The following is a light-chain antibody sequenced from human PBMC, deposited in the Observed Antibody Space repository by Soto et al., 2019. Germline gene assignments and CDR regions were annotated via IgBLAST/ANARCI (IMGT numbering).Light chain of an antibody. CDR1: SSDVGKYDY. CDR3: SSYTTGSTLPWV. J-gene: IGLJ1*01. CDR2: EVS. V-gene: IGLV2-14*01. Sequence: SALTQPPSASGSPGQSVTISCTGTSSDVGKYDYVSWFQHHPGKAPKLIIYEVSKRPSGISDRFSGSKSGNTASLTIFGLQVEDEAVYYCSSYTTGSTLPWVFGTGTKVTVL.